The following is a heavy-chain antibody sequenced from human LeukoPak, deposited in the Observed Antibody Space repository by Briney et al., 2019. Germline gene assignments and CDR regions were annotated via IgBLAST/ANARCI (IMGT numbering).Heavy chain of an antibody. Sequence: GGSLRLSCAASGFTFSSYSMNWVRQAPGKGLEWVSVIYSGGSTYYADSVEGRFTISRDNSKNTLYLQMNSLRAEDTAVYYCARDRSSSGWYGGFGYWGQGTLVTVSS. D-gene: IGHD6-19*01. CDR3: ARDRSSSGWYGGFGY. CDR1: GFTFSSYS. J-gene: IGHJ4*02. V-gene: IGHV3-66*01. CDR2: IYSGGST.